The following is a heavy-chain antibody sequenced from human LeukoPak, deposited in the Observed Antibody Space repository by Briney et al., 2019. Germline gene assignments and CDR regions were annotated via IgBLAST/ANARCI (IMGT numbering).Heavy chain of an antibody. D-gene: IGHD2-2*01. CDR3: ARDAPSPGRHFDC. J-gene: IGHJ4*02. CDR1: GGSISSGDYY. Sequence: SSETLSLTCTVSGGSISSGDYYWSWIRQPPGKGLEWIGYIYYSGSTYYNPSLKSRVTISVDTSKNQFSLKLSSVTAADTAVYYCARDAPSPGRHFDCWGQGTLVTVSS. V-gene: IGHV4-30-4*01. CDR2: IYYSGST.